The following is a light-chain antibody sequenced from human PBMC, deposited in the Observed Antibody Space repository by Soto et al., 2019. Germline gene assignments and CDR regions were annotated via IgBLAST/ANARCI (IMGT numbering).Light chain of an antibody. CDR3: KQYHTSSIT. Sequence: DIQMTQSPSTLSASVGDRVTITCRASQTISSWLAWYQQKPGKAHNLLIYDASTLERGVQSRFSGTGSGTEFTLTIERLQPDDFATYYCKQYHTSSITFGQGTRLEI. CDR2: DAS. J-gene: IGKJ5*01. CDR1: QTISSW. V-gene: IGKV1-5*01.